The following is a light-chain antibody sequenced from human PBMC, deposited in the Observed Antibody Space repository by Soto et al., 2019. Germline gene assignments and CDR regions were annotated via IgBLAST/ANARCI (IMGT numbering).Light chain of an antibody. CDR1: QSVGSK. V-gene: IGKV3-15*01. CDR3: QKYNNWPPFT. CDR2: DAS. J-gene: IGKJ3*01. Sequence: EIVMTQSPATLSVSPGERASISCRASQSVGSKLAWYQHKPGQAPRLLIYDASTRATGFPARFSGSGSGTEFSLTISSLQPEDFAVYYCQKYNNWPPFTFGPGTKVDIK.